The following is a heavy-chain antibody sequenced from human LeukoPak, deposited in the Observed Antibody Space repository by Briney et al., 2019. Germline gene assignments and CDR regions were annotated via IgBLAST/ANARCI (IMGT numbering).Heavy chain of an antibody. V-gene: IGHV3-53*01. J-gene: IGHJ4*02. CDR2: IYSGGST. CDR3: EGGIRDGYKDY. CDR1: GFTVSSYY. D-gene: IGHD5-24*01. Sequence: PGGSLRLSCAASGFTVSSYYMSWVRQAPGKGLEWVSVIYSGGSTYYADSVKGRFTISRDNSKNTLYLQMNSLRAEDTFVYHAEGGIRDGYKDYWGQGTLVTVSS.